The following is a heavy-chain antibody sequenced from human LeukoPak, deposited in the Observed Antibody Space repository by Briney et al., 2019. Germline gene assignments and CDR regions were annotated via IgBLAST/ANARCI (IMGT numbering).Heavy chain of an antibody. V-gene: IGHV3-49*04. J-gene: IGHJ4*02. Sequence: GASLRLSCAASGFTFSGYAMSWVRQAPGKGLEWVGFIRSKAYGGTTEYAASVKGRFTISRDDSKSIAYLQMNSLKTEDTAVYYCTRTRGYFDYWGQGTLVTVSS. CDR2: IRSKAYGGTT. CDR1: GFTFSGYA. D-gene: IGHD2-2*01. CDR3: TRTRGYFDY.